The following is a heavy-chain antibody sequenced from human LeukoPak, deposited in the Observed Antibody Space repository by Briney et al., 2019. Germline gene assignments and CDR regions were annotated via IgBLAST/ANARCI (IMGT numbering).Heavy chain of an antibody. CDR1: GFIFSPYA. V-gene: IGHV3-23*01. D-gene: IGHD3-10*01. CDR2: IAGGDDR. J-gene: IGHJ4*02. Sequence: GGSLRLSCAASGFIFSPYAMSWVRQAPGRGLEWVAGIAGGDDRFYADSVKGRFSISRDNSKNTVDLQMNSLRAEDTAVYYCAKGVSARHRSPFGYWGQGTLVTVSS. CDR3: AKGVSARHRSPFGY.